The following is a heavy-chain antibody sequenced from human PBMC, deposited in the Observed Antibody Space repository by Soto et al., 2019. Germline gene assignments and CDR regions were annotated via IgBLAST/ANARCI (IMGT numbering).Heavy chain of an antibody. CDR3: ARDQGYIWGSHFDY. D-gene: IGHD3-16*01. Sequence: QVQLVQSGAEVKKPGASVKVSCKASGYTFTSYAMHWVRQAPGQRLEWMGWINAGNGNTKYSQKFQGRVTITRDTSASTAYMELISLRSEDSAVYYCARDQGYIWGSHFDYWGQGTLVTVSS. V-gene: IGHV1-3*01. CDR2: INAGNGNT. CDR1: GYTFTSYA. J-gene: IGHJ4*02.